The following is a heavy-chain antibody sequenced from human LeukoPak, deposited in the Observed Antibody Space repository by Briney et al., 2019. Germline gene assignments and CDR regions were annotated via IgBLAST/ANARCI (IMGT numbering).Heavy chain of an antibody. D-gene: IGHD5-18*01. CDR2: ISSSRSYI. Sequence: PGGSLRLSCAASGFTFDDYTMHWVRQAPGKGLEWVSSISSSRSYIYYADSVKGRFTISRDNAKNSLYLQMNRLRAEDTAVYYCARRATTERGHSYGLDYWGQGTLVTVSS. CDR1: GFTFDDYT. J-gene: IGHJ4*02. CDR3: ARRATTERGHSYGLDY. V-gene: IGHV3-21*01.